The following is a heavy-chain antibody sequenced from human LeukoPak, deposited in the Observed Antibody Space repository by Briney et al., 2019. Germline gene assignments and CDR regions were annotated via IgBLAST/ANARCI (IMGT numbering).Heavy chain of an antibody. CDR3: AIGSGSWGDYYYYYMDV. CDR1: GGSISSGSYY. CDR2: IYTSGST. Sequence: SQTLSLTCTVSGGSISSGSYYWSWIRQPAGKGLEWIGRIYTSGSTNYNPSLKSRVTISVDTSKNQFSLKLSSVTAADTAVYYCAIGSGSWGDYYYYYMDVWGKGTTVTVSS. V-gene: IGHV4-61*02. J-gene: IGHJ6*03. D-gene: IGHD3-10*01.